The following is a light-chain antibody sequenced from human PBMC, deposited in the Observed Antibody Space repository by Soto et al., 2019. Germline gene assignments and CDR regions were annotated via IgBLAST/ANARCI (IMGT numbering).Light chain of an antibody. J-gene: IGKJ2*01. CDR1: QNISVW. V-gene: IGKV1-5*01. Sequence: DIQMTQSPSTLSASAGDGVTITCRASQNISVWLAWYQQRPGKAPKFLIYDASSLETGVPSRFSGSGSGTEFTLTIRRLQPDDFATYYCQQYDSSSPTFGQGTKLEIK. CDR2: DAS. CDR3: QQYDSSSPT.